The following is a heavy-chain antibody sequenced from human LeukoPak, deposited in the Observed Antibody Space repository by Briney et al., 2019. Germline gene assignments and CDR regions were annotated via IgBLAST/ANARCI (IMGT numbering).Heavy chain of an antibody. CDR1: GFTFSSYG. V-gene: IGHV3-33*01. Sequence: PGRSLRLSCAASGFTFSSYGMHWVRQAPGKGLEWVAVIWYDGSNKYYADSVKGRFTISRDNSKNTLYLQMNSLRAEDTAVYDCARGYSSSRYNWLDPWGQGTLVTVSS. D-gene: IGHD6-13*01. J-gene: IGHJ5*02. CDR3: ARGYSSSRYNWLDP. CDR2: IWYDGSNK.